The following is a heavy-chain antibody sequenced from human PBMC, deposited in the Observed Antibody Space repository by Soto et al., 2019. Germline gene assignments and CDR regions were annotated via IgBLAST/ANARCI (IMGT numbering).Heavy chain of an antibody. CDR2: IYYSGST. J-gene: IGHJ5*02. D-gene: IGHD6-13*01. Sequence: SETLSLTCTVSGGSISSGGYYWSWIRQHPGKGLEWIGYIYYSGSTYYNPSLKSRVTISVDTSKNQFSLKLSSVTAADTAVYYCARAPKYSSSWWFDPWGQGTLVTVSS. CDR3: ARAPKYSSSWWFDP. CDR1: GGSISSGGYY. V-gene: IGHV4-31*03.